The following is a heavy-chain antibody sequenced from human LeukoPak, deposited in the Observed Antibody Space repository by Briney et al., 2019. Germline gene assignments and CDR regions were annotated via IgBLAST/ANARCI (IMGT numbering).Heavy chain of an antibody. CDR2: IGNDENNK. Sequence: PGGSLRLSCAASGFTFSSYGIHWVRQAPGKGLEWVAFIGNDENNKKFGDPVKGRFTISRDNSKSTVYLQMNSLRVEDTAVYYCAKDEYRYVDYWGQGTLVIVSS. V-gene: IGHV3-30*02. CDR1: GFTFSSYG. CDR3: AKDEYRYVDY. J-gene: IGHJ4*02. D-gene: IGHD3-16*02.